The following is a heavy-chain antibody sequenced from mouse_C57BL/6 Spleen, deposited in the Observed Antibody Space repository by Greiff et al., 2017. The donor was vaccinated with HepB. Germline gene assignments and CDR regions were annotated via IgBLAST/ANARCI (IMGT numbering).Heavy chain of an antibody. D-gene: IGHD1-1*01. CDR1: GYKFTDYY. CDR2: INPYNGGT. CDR3: ARSYYYGSSSFDY. V-gene: IGHV1-19*01. Sequence: EVQLQESGPVLVKPGASVKMSCKASGYKFTDYYMNWVKQSHGKSLEWIGVINPYNGGTSYNQKFKGKATLTVDKSSSTAYMELNSLTSEDSAVYYCARSYYYGSSSFDYWGQGTTLTVSS. J-gene: IGHJ2*01.